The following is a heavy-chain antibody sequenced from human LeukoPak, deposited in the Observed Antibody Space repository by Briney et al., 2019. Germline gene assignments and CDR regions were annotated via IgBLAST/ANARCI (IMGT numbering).Heavy chain of an antibody. CDR3: ARVTTRAVLDAFDV. V-gene: IGHV3-7*01. Sequence: GGSLRLSCAASGFTFSSYWMSWVRQAPGKGLEWVANIKQDGSEKYYVDSVKGRFTISRDNAKNSLYLQMNSLRAEDTAVYYCARVTTRAVLDAFDVWGQGTMVSVSS. CDR2: IKQDGSEK. J-gene: IGHJ3*01. D-gene: IGHD3-22*01. CDR1: GFTFSSYW.